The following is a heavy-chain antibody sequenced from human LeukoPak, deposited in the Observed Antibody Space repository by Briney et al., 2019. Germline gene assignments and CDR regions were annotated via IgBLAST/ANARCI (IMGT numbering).Heavy chain of an antibody. V-gene: IGHV5-51*01. CDR1: GYRFTNYW. J-gene: IGHJ6*02. Sequence: GESLKISCQGSGYRFTNYWIDWVRQMPGKGLEWMGVIYPGDSNARYSPSFQGQVTISADKSTSTAYLQWSSLKASDTAMYYCARLGFRYSNYDYYYGMDVWGQGTTVTVSS. D-gene: IGHD4-11*01. CDR3: ARLGFRYSNYDYYYGMDV. CDR2: IYPGDSNA.